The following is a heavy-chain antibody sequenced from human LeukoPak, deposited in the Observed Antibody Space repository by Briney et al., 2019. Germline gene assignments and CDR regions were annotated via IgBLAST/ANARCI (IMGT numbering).Heavy chain of an antibody. V-gene: IGHV4-34*01. D-gene: IGHD4-17*01. CDR3: ARSLSYGDYSKLSYFDY. J-gene: IGHJ4*02. Sequence: SETLSLTCAVYGGSFSGYYWSWIRQPPGKGLEWIGEINHSGSTNYNPSLKSRVTISVDTSKNQFSLKLSSVTAADTAVYYCARSLSYGDYSKLSYFDYWGQGTLVTVSS. CDR1: GGSFSGYY. CDR2: INHSGST.